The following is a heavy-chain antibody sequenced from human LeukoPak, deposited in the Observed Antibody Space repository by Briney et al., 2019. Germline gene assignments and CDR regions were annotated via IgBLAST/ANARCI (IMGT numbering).Heavy chain of an antibody. CDR2: MNPNSGNT. CDR3: ARSIPLWKDLRRDWFDP. V-gene: IGHV1-8*01. CDR1: GYTFTNYD. D-gene: IGHD3-10*01. Sequence: ASVKVSCKASGYTFTNYDINWVRQAPGQGLEWMGWMNPNSGNTGYAQEFQGRVTISRNTSISTTYMGLRSLRSEDTAVYYCARSIPLWKDLRRDWFDPWGQGTLVTVSS. J-gene: IGHJ5*02.